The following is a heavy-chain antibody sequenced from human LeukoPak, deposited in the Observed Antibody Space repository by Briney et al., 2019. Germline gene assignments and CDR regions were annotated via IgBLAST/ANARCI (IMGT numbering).Heavy chain of an antibody. CDR3: ASHRITMVQGVIIWSPPLSY. V-gene: IGHV1-2*02. CDR2: INPNSGGT. CDR1: GYTFTGYY. J-gene: IGHJ4*02. D-gene: IGHD3-10*01. Sequence: GASVKVSCKASGYTFTGYYMHWVRQAPGQGLEWMGWINPNSGGTNYAQKFQGRVTMTRDTSISTAYMELSRLRSDDTAVYYCASHRITMVQGVIIWSPPLSYWGQGTLVTVSS.